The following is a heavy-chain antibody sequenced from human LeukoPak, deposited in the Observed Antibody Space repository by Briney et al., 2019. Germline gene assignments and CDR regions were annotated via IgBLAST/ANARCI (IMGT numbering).Heavy chain of an antibody. J-gene: IGHJ4*02. D-gene: IGHD5-24*01. CDR1: GFTFSAYG. Sequence: TGGSLRLSCAVSGFTFSAYGMNWIRQAPGKGQEWVDVISYDGSYQAYAASVKGRFIVSRDSSKNTLYLQLSSLRPEDTGLYYCARERRRDGYNYKDYWGQGTQVSVSS. V-gene: IGHV3-30*03. CDR3: ARERRRDGYNYKDY. CDR2: ISYDGSYQ.